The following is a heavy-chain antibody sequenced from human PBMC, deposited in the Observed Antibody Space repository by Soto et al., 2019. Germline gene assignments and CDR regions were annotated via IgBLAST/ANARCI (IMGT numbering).Heavy chain of an antibody. CDR1: GGSISSYY. V-gene: IGHV4-34*01. CDR2: INHSGST. Sequence: PSETLSLTCTVSGGSISSYYWSWIRQPPGKGLEWIGEINHSGSTNYNPSLKSRVTISVDTSKNQFSLKLSSVTAADTAVYYCARGRGSGSYIRASPRLFVYWGQGTLVTVSS. J-gene: IGHJ4*02. D-gene: IGHD3-10*01. CDR3: ARGRGSGSYIRASPRLFVY.